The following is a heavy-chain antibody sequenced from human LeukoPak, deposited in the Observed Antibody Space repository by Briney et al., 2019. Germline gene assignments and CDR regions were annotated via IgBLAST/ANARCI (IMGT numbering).Heavy chain of an antibody. V-gene: IGHV3-74*01. CDR1: GFTFSNCW. D-gene: IGHD6-13*01. CDR2: INNDGTGT. Sequence: PGGSLRLSCAGSGFTFSNCWIHWVRQAPGKGLVWVSGINNDGTGTIFADSVKGRFTMSRDNAKNTLFLQMNSLRAEDTAVYYCTHQQFDAFNLWGQGTMVTVSS. J-gene: IGHJ3*01. CDR3: THQQFDAFNL.